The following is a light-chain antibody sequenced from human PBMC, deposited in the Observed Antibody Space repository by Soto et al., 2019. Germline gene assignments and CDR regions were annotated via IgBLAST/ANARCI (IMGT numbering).Light chain of an antibody. V-gene: IGKV3-11*01. CDR1: HSVNNY. CDR3: QQRRDWPLT. J-gene: IGKJ4*01. Sequence: EIVLTQSPATLSLSPGERATLSCRASHSVNNYLAWYQQKPGQAPRLLIYDASNRATAIPARFSGGGSGTDFTLTISSLEPEDLAVYYCQQRRDWPLTFGGGTKVDI. CDR2: DAS.